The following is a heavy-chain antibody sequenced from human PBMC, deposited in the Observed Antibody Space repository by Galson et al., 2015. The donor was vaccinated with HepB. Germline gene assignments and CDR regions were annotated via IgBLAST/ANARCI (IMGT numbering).Heavy chain of an antibody. CDR3: VREDDAEKAFDI. CDR1: GFTFSTYT. D-gene: IGHD2-8*01. Sequence: SLRLSCAASGFTFSTYTINWVRQAPGKGLEWVSSISSSNSYIYYADSVKGRFTLSRDNAKNSLHLQMDSLIAEDTAVYYCVREDDAEKAFDIWGQGTMVTVSS. V-gene: IGHV3-21*01. J-gene: IGHJ3*02. CDR2: ISSSNSYI.